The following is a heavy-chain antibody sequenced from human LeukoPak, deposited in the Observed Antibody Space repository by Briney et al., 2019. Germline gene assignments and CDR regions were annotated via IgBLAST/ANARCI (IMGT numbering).Heavy chain of an antibody. D-gene: IGHD1-26*01. Sequence: ASVKVSCKASGYTFTSYDINWVRQATGQGLEWMGWKNPNSGNTGYAQKFQGRVTMTRNTSISTAYMELSSLRSVDTAVYYCARESGSYGMDVWGQGTTVTVSS. CDR3: ARESGSYGMDV. V-gene: IGHV1-8*01. CDR2: KNPNSGNT. J-gene: IGHJ6*02. CDR1: GYTFTSYD.